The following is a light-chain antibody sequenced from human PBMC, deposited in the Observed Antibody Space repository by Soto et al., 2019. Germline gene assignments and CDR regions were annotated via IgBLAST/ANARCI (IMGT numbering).Light chain of an antibody. CDR2: DAS. CDR3: HQRANWPWT. CDR1: QSVSHY. J-gene: IGKJ1*01. V-gene: IGKV3-11*01. Sequence: TVLTQSPATLSLSPGERATLSCRASQSVSHYLAWYQHKPGQAPRLLVYDASNRATGIPARFSGSGSGTNFTLTINTLEPGDFAVYFCHQRANWPWTFGQGTKVEIK.